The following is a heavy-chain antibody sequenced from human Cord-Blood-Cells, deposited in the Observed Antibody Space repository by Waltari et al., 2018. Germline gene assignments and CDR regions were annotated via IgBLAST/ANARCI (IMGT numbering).Heavy chain of an antibody. Sequence: QVQLQQWGAGLLKPSETLSLTCAVHGGSFSGYYWSWIRQPPGKGPEWIGEINHSGSTNYNPSLKSRVTISVDTSKNQFSLKLSSVTAADTAVYYCARGNSGSYYWFDPWGQGTLVTVSS. CDR2: INHSGST. J-gene: IGHJ5*02. D-gene: IGHD1-26*01. CDR3: ARGNSGSYYWFDP. CDR1: GGSFSGYY. V-gene: IGHV4-34*01.